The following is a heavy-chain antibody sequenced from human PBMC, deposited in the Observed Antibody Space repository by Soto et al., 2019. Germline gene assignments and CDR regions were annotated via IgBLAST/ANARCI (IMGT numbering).Heavy chain of an antibody. CDR1: GFSLSSYW. CDR2: MNQDGSES. J-gene: IGHJ4*02. V-gene: IGHV3-7*01. Sequence: EVQLVESGGGLVQPGGSLRLSCAASGFSLSSYWMSWVRQAPGKGLEWVANMNQDGSESDYVGSVKGLFTFTRDNAKNSLYLQMNSLRAEDTAVYYCARLSTSAGRRDLACWGQGTLVTVSS. CDR3: ARLSTSAGRRDLAC.